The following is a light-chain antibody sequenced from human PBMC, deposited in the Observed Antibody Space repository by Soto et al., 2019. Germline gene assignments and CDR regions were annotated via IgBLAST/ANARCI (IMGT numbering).Light chain of an antibody. V-gene: IGKV3-20*01. J-gene: IGKJ1*01. CDR1: QSVSRSY. CDR3: RQYCNSLGT. Sequence: EIVLTQSPGTLSLSPGERATLSCRASQSVSRSYLAWYQQKPGQPPRRLIYGAASRATGSPDRCSGSGSGTDFSPTSIRLVPEDVAVEYYRQYCNSLGTFGQGTKVDIK. CDR2: GAA.